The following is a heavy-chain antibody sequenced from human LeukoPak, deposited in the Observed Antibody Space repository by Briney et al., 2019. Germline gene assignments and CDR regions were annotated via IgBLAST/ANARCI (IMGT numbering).Heavy chain of an antibody. J-gene: IGHJ4*02. CDR2: INPNSGGT. D-gene: IGHD2-2*01. CDR1: GYTFTGYY. V-gene: IGHV1-2*02. Sequence: ASVKVSCKASGYTFTGYYMHWVRQAPGQGLEWMGWINPNSGGTNYAQKFQGRVTMTRDMSISTAYMELSRLRSDDTAVYYCARGSRLVPAATFNYWGQGTLVTVSS. CDR3: ARGSRLVPAATFNY.